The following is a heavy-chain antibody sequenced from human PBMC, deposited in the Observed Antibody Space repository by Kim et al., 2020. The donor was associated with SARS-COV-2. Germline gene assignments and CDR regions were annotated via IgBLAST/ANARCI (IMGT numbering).Heavy chain of an antibody. J-gene: IGHJ6*03. CDR2: INPSGGST. V-gene: IGHV1-46*01. Sequence: ASVKVSCKASGYTFTSYYMHWVRQAPGQGLEWMGIINPSGGSTSYAQKFQGRVTMTMDTSTSTVYMELSSLRSEDTAVYYCARDPMTNADYYYMDVWGKGTTVTVSS. CDR1: GYTFTSYY. CDR3: ARDPMTNADYYYMDV.